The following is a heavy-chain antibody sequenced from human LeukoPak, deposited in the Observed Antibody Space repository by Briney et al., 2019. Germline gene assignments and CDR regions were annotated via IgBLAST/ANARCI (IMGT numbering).Heavy chain of an antibody. V-gene: IGHV1-18*01. D-gene: IGHD1-26*01. CDR3: ARDHVCGGSGSYLSFDY. CDR1: GYTFTSYG. Sequence: ASVKVSCKASGYTFTSYGISWVRQAPGQGLEWMGWISAYNGNTNYAQKLQGRVTMTTDTSTSTAYMELRSLRSDDTAVYYCARDHVCGGSGSYLSFDYWGQGTLVTVSS. J-gene: IGHJ4*02. CDR2: ISAYNGNT.